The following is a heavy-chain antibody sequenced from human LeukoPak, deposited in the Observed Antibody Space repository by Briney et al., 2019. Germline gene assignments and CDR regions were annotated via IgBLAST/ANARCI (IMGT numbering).Heavy chain of an antibody. D-gene: IGHD6-19*01. V-gene: IGHV3-9*01. CDR3: AKDPERYDSSGSHFDY. Sequence: QAGGSLRLSCAASGFTFDDYAMHWVRQAPGKGLEWVSGISWNSGSVVYVDSVKGRFTISRDNAKNSLYLQMNSLRAEDTAVYYCAKDPERYDSSGSHFDYWGQGTLVTVSS. CDR2: ISWNSGSV. CDR1: GFTFDDYA. J-gene: IGHJ4*02.